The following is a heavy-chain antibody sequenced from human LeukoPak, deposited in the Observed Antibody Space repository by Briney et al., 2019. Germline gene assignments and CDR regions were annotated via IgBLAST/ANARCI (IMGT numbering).Heavy chain of an antibody. CDR3: AFRRRDGYTFGY. Sequence: ASVKVSCKASGYTFTDYYMHWVRQAPGQGLEWMGWIIPNSGGTNYAQKFQGRVTMTRETSISTAYMELSRLRSDDTAVYYCAFRRRDGYTFGYWGQGTLVTVSS. CDR2: IIPNSGGT. CDR1: GYTFTDYY. V-gene: IGHV1-2*02. D-gene: IGHD5-24*01. J-gene: IGHJ4*02.